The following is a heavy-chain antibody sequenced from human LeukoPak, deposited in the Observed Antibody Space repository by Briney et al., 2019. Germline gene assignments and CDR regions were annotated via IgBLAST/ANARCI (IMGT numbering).Heavy chain of an antibody. V-gene: IGHV4-39*02. CDR2: IYYSGST. CDR1: GGSISSSSYY. Sequence: SETLSLTCTVSGGSISSSSYYWGWIRQPPGKGLEWIGSIYYSGSTYYNPSLKSGVTMSVDTSKNQFFLKLNSVTAADTAVYYCARGRPYSGGYHLDYWGQGTLVTVSA. J-gene: IGHJ4*02. CDR3: ARGRPYSGGYHLDY. D-gene: IGHD1-26*01.